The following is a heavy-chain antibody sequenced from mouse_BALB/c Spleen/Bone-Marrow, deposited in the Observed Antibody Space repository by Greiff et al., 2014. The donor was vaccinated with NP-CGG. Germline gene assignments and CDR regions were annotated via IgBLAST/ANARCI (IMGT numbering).Heavy chain of an antibody. V-gene: IGHV1-9*01. J-gene: IGHJ3*01. Sequence: VQGVESGTELMKPGASVKISCKATGYTFSSYWIEWVNQRPGHGLEWIGEISPGSGSTNYNEKFKGKATFTADTSSNTAYMQLSSLTSEDSAVYYCARRGHGFAWFAYWGQGTLVTVSA. D-gene: IGHD1-2*01. CDR3: ARRGHGFAWFAY. CDR2: ISPGSGST. CDR1: GYTFSSYW.